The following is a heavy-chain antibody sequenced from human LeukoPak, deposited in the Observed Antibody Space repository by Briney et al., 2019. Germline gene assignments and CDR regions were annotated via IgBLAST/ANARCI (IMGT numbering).Heavy chain of an antibody. V-gene: IGHV1-18*01. D-gene: IGHD6-19*01. J-gene: IGHJ4*02. CDR3: ARVLAVAGHFDY. Sequence: ASVKVSCKASGYTYSNDGITWVRQAPGQGLEWMGWVSAYSGDTNYAQKVQDRVTMTTDTSTHTAYMELRSLRSDDTAVYYCARVLAVAGHFDYWGQGTLVTVSS. CDR1: GYTYSNDG. CDR2: VSAYSGDT.